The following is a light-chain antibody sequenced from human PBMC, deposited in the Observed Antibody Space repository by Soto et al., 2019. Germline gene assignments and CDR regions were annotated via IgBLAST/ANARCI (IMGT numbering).Light chain of an antibody. CDR1: QSVSSW. J-gene: IGKJ4*01. V-gene: IGKV1-5*03. CDR2: KAS. Sequence: DIQMTQSPSTLSASVGDRVTMTCRASQSVSSWLAWYQQKPGKVPKLLIYKASTLESGVPSRFSGSGSGTEFTLTISSLKPDDFATYYCQQYNSNPLTFGGGTKVEIK. CDR3: QQYNSNPLT.